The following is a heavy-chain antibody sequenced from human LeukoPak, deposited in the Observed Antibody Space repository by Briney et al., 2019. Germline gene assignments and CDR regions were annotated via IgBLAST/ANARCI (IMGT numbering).Heavy chain of an antibody. CDR3: AKDYRGSYYGGNFDY. CDR1: GFTYSSYG. J-gene: IGHJ4*02. CDR2: IRYDGSNK. V-gene: IGHV3-30*02. D-gene: IGHD1-26*01. Sequence: GGSLRLSCAASGFTYSSYGMHWVRQAPGKGLEWVAFIRYDGSNKYYADSVKGRFTISRDNSKNTLYLQMNSLRAEDTAVYYCAKDYRGSYYGGNFDYWGQGTLVTVSS.